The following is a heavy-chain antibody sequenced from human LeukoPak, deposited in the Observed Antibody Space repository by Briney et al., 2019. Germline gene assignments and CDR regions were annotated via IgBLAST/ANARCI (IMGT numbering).Heavy chain of an antibody. Sequence: SETLSLTCTVSGGSINTNSYYWGWIRQPPGKGLEWIGSIYFTESTYHNPSLQSRLTISVDTSKNQFFLELTSVTAADTALYYCARHRMRIAVASTHDYWGQGTQITVSS. V-gene: IGHV4-39*01. CDR1: GGSINTNSYY. J-gene: IGHJ4*02. D-gene: IGHD6-19*01. CDR3: ARHRMRIAVASTHDY. CDR2: IYFTEST.